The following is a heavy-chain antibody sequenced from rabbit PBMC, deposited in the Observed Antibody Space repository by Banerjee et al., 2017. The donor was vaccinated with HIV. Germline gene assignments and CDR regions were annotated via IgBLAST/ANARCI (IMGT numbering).Heavy chain of an antibody. D-gene: IGHD6-1*01. Sequence: QSLEESGGDLVKPGASLTLTCTASGFSFSDNHCICWVRQAPGKGLEWIGYIGSGGSTYYASWAKGRFTISKTSSTTVTLQMTSLTAADTATYFCARNTDYTDYAYLGVHLWGPGTLVTVS. CDR2: IGSGGST. J-gene: IGHJ4*01. CDR3: ARNTDYTDYAYLGVHL. CDR1: GFSFSDNHC. V-gene: IGHV1S40*01.